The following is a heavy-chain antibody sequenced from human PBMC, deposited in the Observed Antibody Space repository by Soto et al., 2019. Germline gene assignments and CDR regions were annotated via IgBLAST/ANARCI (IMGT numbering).Heavy chain of an antibody. CDR1: GFTFSSYG. V-gene: IGHV3-33*01. CDR2: IWYDGSNK. CDR3: AREGRDYFWSGSTHFDY. J-gene: IGHJ4*02. Sequence: QVQLVESGGGVVQPGRSLRLSCAASGFTFSSYGMHWVRQAPGKGLEWVAVIWYDGSNKYYADSVKGRFTISRDNSKNTLYLQMNSLRAEDTAVYYCAREGRDYFWSGSTHFDYWGQGALVTVSS. D-gene: IGHD3-3*01.